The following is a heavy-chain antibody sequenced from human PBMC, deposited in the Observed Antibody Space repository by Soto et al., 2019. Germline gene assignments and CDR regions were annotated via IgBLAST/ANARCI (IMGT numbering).Heavy chain of an antibody. CDR3: ATDRPRIAAAGAPQHDYYLDY. J-gene: IGHJ4*02. CDR2: FDPEDGET. Sequence: ASVKVSCKVSGYTLTELSMHWVRQAPGKGLEWMGGFDPEDGETIYAQKFQGRVTMTEDTSTDTAYMELSSLRSEDTAVYYCATDRPRIAAAGAPQHDYYLDYWGQGTLVTVSS. V-gene: IGHV1-24*01. CDR1: GYTLTELS. D-gene: IGHD6-13*01.